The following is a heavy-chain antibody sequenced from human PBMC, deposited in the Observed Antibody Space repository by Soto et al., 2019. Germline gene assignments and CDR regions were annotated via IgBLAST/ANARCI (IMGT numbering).Heavy chain of an antibody. Sequence: QVQLVQSGAEVKKPGSSVKVSCKASGGTFSSYAISWVRQAPGQGLEWMGGIIPIFGTANYAQKFQGRVTITADKSTSTAYMELSSLRSEDTAVYYCASDTMVRGVPHTYGMDVWGQGTTVTVSS. CDR3: ASDTMVRGVPHTYGMDV. V-gene: IGHV1-69*06. CDR1: GGTFSSYA. J-gene: IGHJ6*02. D-gene: IGHD3-10*01. CDR2: IIPIFGTA.